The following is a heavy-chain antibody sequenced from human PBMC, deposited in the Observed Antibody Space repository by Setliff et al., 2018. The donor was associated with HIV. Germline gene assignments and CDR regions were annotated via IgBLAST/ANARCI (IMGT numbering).Heavy chain of an antibody. Sequence: GASVKVSCKASGYTFTSYGINWVRQAPGQGLEWMGWISTYNGNTVYAQNLQGRITMTTDTSTSTVYMELRSLRSDDTAVYYCARDGGASCGGDCYNHDAFDIWGQGTKVTVSS. V-gene: IGHV1-18*01. D-gene: IGHD2-21*02. CDR3: ARDGGASCGGDCYNHDAFDI. CDR2: ISTYNGNT. J-gene: IGHJ3*02. CDR1: GYTFTSYG.